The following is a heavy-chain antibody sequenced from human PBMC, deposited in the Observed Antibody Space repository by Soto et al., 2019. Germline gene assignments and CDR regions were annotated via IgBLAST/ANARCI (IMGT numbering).Heavy chain of an antibody. CDR1: GYTFTSYA. Sequence: ASVKVSCKASGYTFTSYAMHWVRQAPGQRLEWMGWINAGNGNTKYSQKFQGRVTITRDTSASTAYMELSSLRSEDTAVYYFARVSYDFWSGYYDYYMDVWGKGTTVTVSS. CDR3: ARVSYDFWSGYYDYYMDV. D-gene: IGHD3-3*01. J-gene: IGHJ6*03. V-gene: IGHV1-3*01. CDR2: INAGNGNT.